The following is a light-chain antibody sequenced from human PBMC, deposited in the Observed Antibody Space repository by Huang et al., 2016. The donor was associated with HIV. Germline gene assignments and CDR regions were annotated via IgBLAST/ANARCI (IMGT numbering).Light chain of an antibody. CDR3: QQYNNWPPWT. J-gene: IGKJ1*01. V-gene: IGKV3D-15*01. CDR2: GAS. Sequence: EIVMTQSPGTLSVSPGERGTLSCRASQGVVNNVAWYQHKPGQTPRRLIHGASTRATGIPARFSGSASGTEFTLTISSLQTEDFAIYYCQQYNNWPPWTFGQGT. CDR1: QGVVNN.